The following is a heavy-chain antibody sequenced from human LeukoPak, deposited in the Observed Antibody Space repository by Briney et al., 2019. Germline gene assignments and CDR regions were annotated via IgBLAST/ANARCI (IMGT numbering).Heavy chain of an antibody. D-gene: IGHD6-19*01. Sequence: ASVQVSCKASGYTFTGYYMHWVRQAPGQGLEWMGWINPNSGGTNYAQKFQGRVTMTRATSISPAYMELSRLRSDDTAVYYCARALYSSGWYIMAPYSYGTDVWGQGTTVTVSS. V-gene: IGHV1-2*02. CDR1: GYTFTGYY. CDR2: INPNSGGT. J-gene: IGHJ6*02. CDR3: ARALYSSGWYIMAPYSYGTDV.